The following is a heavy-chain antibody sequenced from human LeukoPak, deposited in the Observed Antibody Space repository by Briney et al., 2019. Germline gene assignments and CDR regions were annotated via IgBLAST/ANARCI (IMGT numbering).Heavy chain of an antibody. CDR2: IYVSGST. V-gene: IGHV4-61*02. Sequence: SETLSLTCTVSGGSISSSSLCWSWIRQPAGKGLEWTVRIYVSGSTNYNPSLKSRVTISVDSSKNQFSLNLSSVTAADTAVYYCAGAPYRSDWDSRVPFDYWGQGTLVTVSS. CDR1: GGSISSSSLC. J-gene: IGHJ4*02. D-gene: IGHD6-19*01. CDR3: AGAPYRSDWDSRVPFDY.